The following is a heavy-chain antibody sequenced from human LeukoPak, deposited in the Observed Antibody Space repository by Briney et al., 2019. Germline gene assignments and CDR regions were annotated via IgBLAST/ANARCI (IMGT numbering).Heavy chain of an antibody. CDR2: IYYSGST. Sequence: SETLSLTCTVSGGSISSGGYYWSWIRQHPGKGLEWIGYIYYSGSTYYNPSLKSRVTISVDTSKNQFSLKLSSVTAADTAVYYCARTGADVWLGELGYFDYWGQGTLVTVSS. V-gene: IGHV4-31*03. CDR1: GGSISSGGYY. D-gene: IGHD3-10*01. J-gene: IGHJ4*02. CDR3: ARTGADVWLGELGYFDY.